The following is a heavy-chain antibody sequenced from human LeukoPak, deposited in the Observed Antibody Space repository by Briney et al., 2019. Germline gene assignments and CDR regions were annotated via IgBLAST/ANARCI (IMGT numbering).Heavy chain of an antibody. CDR2: ISSTSTYI. V-gene: IGHV3-11*06. CDR1: GFTFSDYY. Sequence: GGSLRLSCAASGFTFSDYYMSWIRQAPGKGLEWVSYISSTSTYIDYVDSVKGRFTISRDNAKNSLYLQMDSLRAEDTAVYYCARDPPSRGTRYFDYWGQGTLVTVSS. J-gene: IGHJ4*02. CDR3: ARDPPSRGTRYFDY. D-gene: IGHD3-16*01.